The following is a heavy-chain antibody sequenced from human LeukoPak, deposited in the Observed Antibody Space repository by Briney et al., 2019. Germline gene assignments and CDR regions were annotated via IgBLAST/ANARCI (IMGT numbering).Heavy chain of an antibody. CDR3: ARSGAATTPSYYYYGMDV. CDR1: GFTFSSYG. D-gene: IGHD1-26*01. CDR2: IWYDGSNR. V-gene: IGHV3-33*01. J-gene: IGHJ6*02. Sequence: GGSLRLSCAASGFTFSSYGMHWVRQAPGKGLEWVAVIWYDGSNRYYADSVKGRFTISRDNSKNTLYLQMNSLRAEDTAVYYCARSGAATTPSYYYYGMDVWGQGTTVTVSS.